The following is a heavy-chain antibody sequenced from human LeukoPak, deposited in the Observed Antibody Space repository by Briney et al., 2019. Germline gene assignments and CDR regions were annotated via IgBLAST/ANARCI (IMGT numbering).Heavy chain of an antibody. D-gene: IGHD5-18*01. CDR2: INAGNGNT. J-gene: IGHJ4*02. CDR1: GYTFTSYA. V-gene: IGHV1-3*01. CDR3: ARDHPVQLWLLGY. Sequence: ASVKVSCKASGYTFTSYAMHWVRQAPGQRLEWMGWINAGNGNTKYSQKSQGRVTITRDTSASTAYMELSSLRSEDTAVYYCARDHPVQLWLLGYWGQGTLVTVSS.